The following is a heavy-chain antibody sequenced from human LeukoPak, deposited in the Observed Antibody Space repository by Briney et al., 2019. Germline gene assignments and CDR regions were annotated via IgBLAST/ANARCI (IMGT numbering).Heavy chain of an antibody. J-gene: IGHJ4*02. Sequence: PSETLSLACTVSGGSISSYYWSWIRQPPGKGLEWIGYIYYSGSTNYNPSLKSRVTISVDTSKNQFSLKLSSVTAADTAVYYCARDNKGGSYYDWGQGTLVTVSS. CDR2: IYYSGST. CDR3: ARDNKGGSYYD. D-gene: IGHD1-26*01. CDR1: GGSISSYY. V-gene: IGHV4-59*01.